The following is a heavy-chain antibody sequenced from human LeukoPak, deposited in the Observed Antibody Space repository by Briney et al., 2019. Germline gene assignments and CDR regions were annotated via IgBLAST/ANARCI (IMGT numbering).Heavy chain of an antibody. CDR1: GGSISSSSYY. J-gene: IGHJ2*01. CDR2: IYYSGST. Sequence: PSETLSLTCTVSGGSISSSSYYWGWIRQPPGKGLEWIGSIYYSGSTNYNPSLKSRVTISVDTSKNQFSLKLSSVTAADTAVYYCARRGYCSGGSCYSSWYFDLWGRGTLVTVSS. CDR3: ARRGYCSGGSCYSSWYFDL. D-gene: IGHD2-15*01. V-gene: IGHV4-39*07.